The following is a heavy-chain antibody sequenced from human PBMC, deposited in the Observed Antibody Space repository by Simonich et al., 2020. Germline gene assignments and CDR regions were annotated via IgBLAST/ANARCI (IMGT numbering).Heavy chain of an antibody. V-gene: IGHV3-33*01. Sequence: GGGVVQPGRSLRLSCAASGFTFSRYGMHWLRQAQGKGLEWVEVIWYDGSNKYYADAMKGRFPIPRHNSKNTLYLQMNSLRAEDTAVYYCARERANSYDYVWGSYRREMDLWGQGTTVTVSS. D-gene: IGHD3-16*02. CDR2: IWYDGSNK. J-gene: IGHJ6*02. CDR3: ARERANSYDYVWGSYRREMDL. CDR1: GFTFSRYG.